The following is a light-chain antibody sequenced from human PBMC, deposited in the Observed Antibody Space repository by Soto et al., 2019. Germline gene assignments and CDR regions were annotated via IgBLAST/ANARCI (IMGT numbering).Light chain of an antibody. CDR3: GSYTISSTLMI. CDR2: DVT. J-gene: IGLJ2*01. V-gene: IGLV2-14*03. CDR1: PSDIGAYNY. Sequence: QSVLTQPASVSGSPGQSITISCSGTPSDIGAYNYVSWYQHLPGKAPKVIIYDVTNRPSGVSSRFSGSKSGTTASLTISGIQAEDEANYYCGSYTISSTLMIFGGGTKLTVL.